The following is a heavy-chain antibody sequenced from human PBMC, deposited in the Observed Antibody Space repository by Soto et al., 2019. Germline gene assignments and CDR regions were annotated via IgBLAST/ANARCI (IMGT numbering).Heavy chain of an antibody. CDR3: ARDLGCSGGSCYWGDAFGI. CDR1: GGSISSGGYY. V-gene: IGHV4-31*03. J-gene: IGHJ3*02. Sequence: QVQLQESGPGLVKPSQTLSLTCTVSGGSISSGGYYWSWIRQHPGKGLEWIGYIYYSGSTYYNPSLKSRVTISVDTSKNQSSLKLSSVTAAYTAVYYCARDLGCSGGSCYWGDAFGIWGQGTMVTVSS. D-gene: IGHD2-15*01. CDR2: IYYSGST.